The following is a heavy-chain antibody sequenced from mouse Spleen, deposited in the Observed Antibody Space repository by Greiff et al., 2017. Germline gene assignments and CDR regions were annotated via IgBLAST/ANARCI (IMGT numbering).Heavy chain of an antibody. D-gene: IGHD2-1*01. CDR2: ISSGSSTI. J-gene: IGHJ1*01. Sequence: EVQLVESGGGLVKPGGSLKLSCAASGFTFSDYGMHWVRQAPEKGLEWVAYISSGSSTIYYADTVKGRFTISRDNAKNTLFLQMTSLRSEDTAMYYCARRYGNYYWYFDVWGAGTTVTVSS. CDR1: GFTFSDYG. V-gene: IGHV5-17*01. CDR3: ARRYGNYYWYFDV.